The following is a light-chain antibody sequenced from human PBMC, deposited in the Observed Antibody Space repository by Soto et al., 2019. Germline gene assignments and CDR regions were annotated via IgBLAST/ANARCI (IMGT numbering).Light chain of an antibody. CDR2: GAS. V-gene: IGKV3-20*01. Sequence: IVMTQSPATLSVSPGERATLSCRASQSVSSNLAWYQQKPGQAPRLLIYGASSRATGIPDRFSGSGSGTDFTLTISRLEPEDFAVYYCQQYGSSPLTLGGGTKVDIK. CDR3: QQYGSSPLT. J-gene: IGKJ4*01. CDR1: QSVSSN.